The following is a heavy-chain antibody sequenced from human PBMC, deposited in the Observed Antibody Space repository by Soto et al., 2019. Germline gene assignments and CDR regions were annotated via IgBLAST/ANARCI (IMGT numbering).Heavy chain of an antibody. CDR1: GDSFRTHY. Sequence: LCLTCTVSGDSFRTHYWSWIRQCPGEGRPWIGYIFYNGRTAYNPSLKTRVTMSLDMSQRQISQHLTPVTAADTASYHGARVQLVHYVIDYWGQGTLVTVSS. J-gene: IGHJ4*02. D-gene: IGHD1-1*01. CDR2: IFYNGRT. V-gene: IGHV4-59*11. CDR3: ARVQLVHYVIDY.